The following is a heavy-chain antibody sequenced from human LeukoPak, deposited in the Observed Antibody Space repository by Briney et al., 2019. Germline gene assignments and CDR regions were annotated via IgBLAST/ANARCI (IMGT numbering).Heavy chain of an antibody. D-gene: IGHD5-18*01. V-gene: IGHV3-30*02. J-gene: IGHJ4*02. Sequence: PGGSLRLSCAASGSTFSSYGMHWVRQAPGKGLEWVAFIRYDGSNKYYADSVKGRFTISRDNSKNTLYLQMNSLRAEDTAVYYCAKPGGYGYWYDYWGQGTLVTVSS. CDR1: GSTFSSYG. CDR2: IRYDGSNK. CDR3: AKPGGYGYWYDY.